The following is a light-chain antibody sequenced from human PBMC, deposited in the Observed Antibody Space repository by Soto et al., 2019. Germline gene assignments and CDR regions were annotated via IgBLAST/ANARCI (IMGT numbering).Light chain of an antibody. Sequence: QSVLTQPPSMSGAPGQRVTISCTGSSSNIGAGHDVHWYQQHPGTAPKLLIFDNNNRPSGVPDRFSGSKSDTSASLASTGLQAEDEADYYCQSFDTSLSGFVVFGGGTKLTVL. CDR3: QSFDTSLSGFVV. CDR1: SSNIGAGHD. CDR2: DNN. V-gene: IGLV1-40*01. J-gene: IGLJ2*01.